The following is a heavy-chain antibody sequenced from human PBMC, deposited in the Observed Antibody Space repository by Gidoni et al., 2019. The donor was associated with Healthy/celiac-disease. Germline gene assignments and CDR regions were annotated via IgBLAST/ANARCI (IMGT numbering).Heavy chain of an antibody. CDR2: INHSGST. Sequence: QVQLQQWGAGLLKPSETLSLTCAVYGGPFSGYYWSWIRQPPGKGLEWIGEINHSGSTNYNPSLKSRVTISVDTSKNQFSLKLSSVTAADTAVYYCARGPYSGSYHYFDYWGQGTLVTVSS. CDR3: ARGPYSGSYHYFDY. V-gene: IGHV4-34*01. D-gene: IGHD1-26*01. J-gene: IGHJ4*02. CDR1: GGPFSGYY.